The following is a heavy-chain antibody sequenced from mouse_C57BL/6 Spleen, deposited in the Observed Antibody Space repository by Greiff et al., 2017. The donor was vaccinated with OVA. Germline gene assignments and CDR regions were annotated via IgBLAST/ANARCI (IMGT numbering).Heavy chain of an antibody. J-gene: IGHJ1*03. CDR2: IYPRSGNT. CDR3: AREGDYYGSSPVDV. V-gene: IGHV1-81*01. CDR1: GYTFTSYG. D-gene: IGHD1-1*01. Sequence: QVQLQQSGAELARPGASVKLSCKASGYTFTSYGISWVKQRTGQGLEWIGEIYPRSGNTYYNEKFKGKATLTADKSSSAAYMELRSLTSEDSAVYFCAREGDYYGSSPVDVWGTGTTVTVSS.